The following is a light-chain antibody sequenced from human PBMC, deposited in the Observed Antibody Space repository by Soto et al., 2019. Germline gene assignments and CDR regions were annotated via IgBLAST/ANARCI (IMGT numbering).Light chain of an antibody. CDR1: QSLYNSF. Sequence: EIVLTQSPGTLSLSPGERATLSCRASQSLYNSFLAWYQQKPGQTPRLLINAVSNRATGVPDRFSGRGSGTYFTLTISRLEPEDFAVYYCQQYGSTPHTFGQGTKVEI. J-gene: IGKJ2*01. V-gene: IGKV3-20*01. CDR3: QQYGSTPHT. CDR2: AVS.